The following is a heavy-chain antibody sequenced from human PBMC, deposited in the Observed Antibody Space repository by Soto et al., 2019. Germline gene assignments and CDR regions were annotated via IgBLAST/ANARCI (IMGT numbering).Heavy chain of an antibody. Sequence: EVQLLESGGGLVQPGGSLRLSCAASGFTFSSYAMSWVRQAPGKGLEWVSAMSGSGGSTYYADSVKGRFTISRDNSKNTLHLQMNSLGAEDTAVYYCAKDNWAFGGVNGAFDSWGQGTLVTVSS. CDR3: AKDNWAFGGVNGAFDS. CDR2: MSGSGGST. V-gene: IGHV3-23*01. J-gene: IGHJ4*02. D-gene: IGHD3-16*01. CDR1: GFTFSSYA.